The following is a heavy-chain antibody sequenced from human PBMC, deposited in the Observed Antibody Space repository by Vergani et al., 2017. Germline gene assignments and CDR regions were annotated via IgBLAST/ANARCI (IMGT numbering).Heavy chain of an antibody. V-gene: IGHV3-30-3*01. CDR1: GFTFSSYA. J-gene: IGHJ6*03. D-gene: IGHD3-10*01. CDR3: ARRVRASGPLFYYDYMDV. CDR2: ISYDGSNK. Sequence: QVQLVESGGGVVQPGRSLRLSCAASGFTFSSYAMHWVRQAPGKGLEWVAVISYDGSNKYYADSVKGRFTISRDNSKSTLYLQMNSLRAEETAVYYCARRVRASGPLFYYDYMDVWGKGTTVTVSS.